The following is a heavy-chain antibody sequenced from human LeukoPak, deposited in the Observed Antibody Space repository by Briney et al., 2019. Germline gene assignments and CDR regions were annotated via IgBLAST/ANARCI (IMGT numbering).Heavy chain of an antibody. V-gene: IGHV4-59*01. D-gene: IGHD3-10*01. Sequence: PSETLSLTCTVSGGSISGFYWNWIRQPPGKGLEWIGYIYYSGSTNYNPSLKSRVTISVDTSKNQFSLKLSSVTAADTAVYYCARSQATMVRGVIPYFDYWGQGTLVTVSS. CDR3: ARSQATMVRGVIPYFDY. CDR2: IYYSGST. CDR1: GGSISGFY. J-gene: IGHJ4*02.